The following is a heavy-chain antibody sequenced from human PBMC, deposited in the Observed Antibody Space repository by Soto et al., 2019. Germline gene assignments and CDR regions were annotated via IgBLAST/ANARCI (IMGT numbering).Heavy chain of an antibody. CDR1: GGSISSGGYY. J-gene: IGHJ4*02. Sequence: PSETLSLTCTVSGGSISSGGYYWSWIRQHPGKGLEWIGYIYYSGSTYYNPSLRSRVTISVDTSKNQFSLKLNSVTAADTAVYYCASYHGSESFYYNGIDYWGQGTLVTVSS. CDR3: ASYHGSESFYYNGIDY. CDR2: IYYSGST. D-gene: IGHD3-10*01. V-gene: IGHV4-31*03.